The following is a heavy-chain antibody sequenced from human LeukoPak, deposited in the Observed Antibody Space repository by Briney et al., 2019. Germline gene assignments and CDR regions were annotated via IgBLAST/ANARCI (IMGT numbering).Heavy chain of an antibody. V-gene: IGHV3-21*01. Sequence: GGSLRLSCAASGFTFSSYSMNWVRQAPGKGLEWVSSISSSSSYIYYADSVKGRFTISRDNAKNSLYLQMNSLRAEDTAVYYCARDHISAAEAGGYYYYMDVWGKGTTVTVSS. CDR2: ISSSSSYI. CDR3: ARDHISAAEAGGYYYYMDV. J-gene: IGHJ6*03. CDR1: GFTFSSYS. D-gene: IGHD6-13*01.